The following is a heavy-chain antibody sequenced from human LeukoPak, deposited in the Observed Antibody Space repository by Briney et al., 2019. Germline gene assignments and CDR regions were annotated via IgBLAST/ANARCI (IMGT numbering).Heavy chain of an antibody. J-gene: IGHJ5*02. CDR3: ARDSFPDEWELLGGWFDP. D-gene: IGHD1-26*01. CDR2: ISAYNGNT. CDR1: GYTFTSYG. Sequence: ASVKVSCKASGYTFTSYGISWVRQAPGQGLEWMGWISAYNGNTNYAQKLQGRVTVTTDTSTSTAYMELRSLRSDDTAVYYCARDSFPDEWELLGGWFDPWGQGTLVTVSS. V-gene: IGHV1-18*01.